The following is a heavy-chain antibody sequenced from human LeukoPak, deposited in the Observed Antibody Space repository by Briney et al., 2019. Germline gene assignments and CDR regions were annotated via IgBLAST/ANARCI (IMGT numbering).Heavy chain of an antibody. J-gene: IGHJ4*02. V-gene: IGHV3-48*03. CDR2: IDSSGSTI. CDR1: GFTFSSYE. D-gene: IGHD5-24*01. CDR3: ARTKEMATISYFDS. Sequence: QLGGSLRLSCAASGFTFSSYEMNWVRQAPGKGLEWVSYIDSSGSTIHYADSVKGRFTISRDNAKNSLYLQMNSLRAEDTAVYYCARTKEMATISYFDSWGQGTLVTVSS.